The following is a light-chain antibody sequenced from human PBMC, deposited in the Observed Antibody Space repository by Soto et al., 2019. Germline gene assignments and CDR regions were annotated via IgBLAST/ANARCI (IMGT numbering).Light chain of an antibody. J-gene: IGKJ1*01. CDR1: QSVRTN. CDR3: QQYDDWPRT. V-gene: IGKV3D-15*01. CDR2: EAS. Sequence: EIVLTQSPATLSVSPGERATLSCRANQSVRTNLAWYQQRPGLAPRLLIYEASTRATGVPARFSGSGSETEFTLTINSVQSEDFAAYYCQQYDDWPRTFGQGTKVEIK.